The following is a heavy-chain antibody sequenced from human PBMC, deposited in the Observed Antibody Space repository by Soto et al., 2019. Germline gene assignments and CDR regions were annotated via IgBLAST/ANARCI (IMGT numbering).Heavy chain of an antibody. CDR1: GYTFTSYD. D-gene: IGHD2-15*01. CDR3: ARGFGYCSGGSCYYTPHYYYYYMDV. J-gene: IGHJ6*03. Sequence: ASVKVSCKASGYTFTSYDINWVRQATGQGLEWMGWMNPNSGNTGYAQKFQGRVTMTRNTSISTAYMELSSLRSEDTAVYYCARGFGYCSGGSCYYTPHYYYYYMDVWGKGTTVTVSS. V-gene: IGHV1-8*01. CDR2: MNPNSGNT.